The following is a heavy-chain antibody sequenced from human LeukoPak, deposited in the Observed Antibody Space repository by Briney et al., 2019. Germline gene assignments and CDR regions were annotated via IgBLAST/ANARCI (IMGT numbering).Heavy chain of an antibody. CDR2: INHSGST. CDR3: ARGRPGMVRGVIINPIDY. V-gene: IGHV4-34*01. D-gene: IGHD3-10*01. J-gene: IGHJ4*02. CDR1: GGSFSGYY. Sequence: SETLSLTCAVYGGSFSGYYWSWIRQPPGKGLEWIGEINHSGSTNYNPSLKSRVTISVDTSKNQFSLKLSSVTAADTAVYYCARGRPGMVRGVIINPIDYWGQGTLVTVSS.